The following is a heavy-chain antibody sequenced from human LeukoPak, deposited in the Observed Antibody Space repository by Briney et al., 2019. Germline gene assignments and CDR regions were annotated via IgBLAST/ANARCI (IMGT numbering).Heavy chain of an antibody. CDR3: ARGGGTYRELDY. V-gene: IGHV3-66*01. CDR2: LYSGGST. Sequence: PAGSLRLSCAASGFTFSSYSMNWVRQAPGKGLEWVSVLYSGGSTYYADSVKGRFTISRDKSKNTVSLQMSSLRAEDTAVYYCARGGGTYRELDYWGQGTLVTVSA. CDR1: GFTFSSYS. D-gene: IGHD3-16*01. J-gene: IGHJ4*02.